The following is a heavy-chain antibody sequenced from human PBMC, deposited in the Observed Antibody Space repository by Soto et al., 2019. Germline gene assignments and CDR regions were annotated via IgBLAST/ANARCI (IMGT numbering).Heavy chain of an antibody. CDR1: GFRFGYFG. Sequence: QVQVVESGGGVVQPGTSLRLSCAASGFRFGYFGMHWVRQAPGKGLEWVAVIWQDVNVEYYRDSVEGRFTISRDNSKNTLYLHMSSLRAEDTAVYYCARDPGKDEAIDYWGRGTLVIVSS. V-gene: IGHV3-33*01. CDR3: ARDPGKDEAIDY. CDR2: IWQDVNVE. J-gene: IGHJ4*02.